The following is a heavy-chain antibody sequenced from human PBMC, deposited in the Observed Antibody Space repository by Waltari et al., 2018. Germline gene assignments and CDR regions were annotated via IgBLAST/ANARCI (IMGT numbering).Heavy chain of an antibody. CDR2: IYYSGST. J-gene: IGHJ6*03. V-gene: IGHV4-59*01. CDR1: GGSISSSY. Sequence: QVQLQESGPGLVKPSETLSLTCTVSGGSISSSYWHWIRQTPGKGLEWIWYIYYSGSTNYNPSLKSRVTISVDTSKNQFSLKLSSVTAADTAVYYCARGGSSWYEHYYYYMDVWGKGTTVTVSS. D-gene: IGHD6-13*01. CDR3: ARGGSSWYEHYYYYMDV.